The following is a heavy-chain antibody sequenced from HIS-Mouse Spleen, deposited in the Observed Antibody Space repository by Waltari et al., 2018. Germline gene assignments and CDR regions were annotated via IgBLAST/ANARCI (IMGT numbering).Heavy chain of an antibody. V-gene: IGHV4-39*07. CDR3: AREIPYSSSWYDWYFDL. CDR2: IHYSGSN. J-gene: IGHJ2*01. CDR1: GGSISSSSYY. D-gene: IGHD6-13*01. Sequence: QLQLQESGPGLVKPSETLSLTCTVSGGSISSSSYYWGWIRQPPGKGLEGIGSIHYSGSNYDNPSLKGRVTISVDTSKNQFSLKLSSVTAADTAVYYCAREIPYSSSWYDWYFDLWGRGTLVTVSS.